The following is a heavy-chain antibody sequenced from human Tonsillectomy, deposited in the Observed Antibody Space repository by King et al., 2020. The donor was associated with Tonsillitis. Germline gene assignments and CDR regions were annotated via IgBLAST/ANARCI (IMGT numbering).Heavy chain of an antibody. CDR1: GFTFSDYW. J-gene: IGHJ4*02. CDR3: ARDPLRGGDLDY. CDR2: IKQDGSEK. V-gene: IGHV3-7*03. Sequence: EVQLVESGGGLVQPGGSLRLSCAASGFTFSDYWMSWVRQAPGKGLEWVANIKQDGSEKYYVGSVKGRFTISRDNAKNSLYLQMNSLRAEDTAVYYCARDPLRGGDLDYWGQGTLVTVSS. D-gene: IGHD2-21*01.